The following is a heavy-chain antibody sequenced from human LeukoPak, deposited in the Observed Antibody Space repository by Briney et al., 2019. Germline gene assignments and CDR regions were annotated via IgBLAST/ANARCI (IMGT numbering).Heavy chain of an antibody. V-gene: IGHV3-53*01. D-gene: IGHD4-17*01. CDR1: GFTFGDYA. CDR2: IYSGGST. J-gene: IGHJ4*02. CDR3: ASQTTVKYYFDY. Sequence: GRSLRLSCTASGFTFGDYAMNWVRQAPGKGLEWVSVIYSGGSTYYADSVKGRFTISRDNSKNTLYLQLNSLRGEDTAVYYCASQTTVKYYFDYWGQGTLVTVSS.